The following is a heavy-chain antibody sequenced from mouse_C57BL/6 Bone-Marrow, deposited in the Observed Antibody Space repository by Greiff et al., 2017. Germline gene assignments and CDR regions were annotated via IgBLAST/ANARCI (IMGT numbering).Heavy chain of an antibody. Sequence: EVHLVESGGDLVKPGGSLKLSCAASGFTFSSYGMSWVRQTPDKRLEWVATISSGGSYTYYPDSVKGRFTISRDNAKNTLYLQMGSLKSEDTAMYYCARHGGLRPLDYWGQGTTLTVSS. CDR1: GFTFSSYG. D-gene: IGHD2-4*01. CDR2: ISSGGSYT. CDR3: ARHGGLRPLDY. V-gene: IGHV5-6*01. J-gene: IGHJ2*01.